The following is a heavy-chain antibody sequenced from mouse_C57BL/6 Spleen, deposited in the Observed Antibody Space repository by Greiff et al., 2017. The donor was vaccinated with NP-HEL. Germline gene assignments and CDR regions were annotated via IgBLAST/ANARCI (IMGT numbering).Heavy chain of an antibody. V-gene: IGHV1-61*01. J-gene: IGHJ1*03. CDR1: GYTFTSYW. CDR2: IYPSDSET. D-gene: IGHD1-1*01. Sequence: VQLQQPGAELVRPGSSVKLSCKASGYTFTSYWMDWVKQRPGQGLEWIGNIYPSDSETHYNQKFKDKATLTVDKSSSTAYMQLSSLTSEDSAVYYCAREYYGSGYFDVWGTGTTVTVSS. CDR3: AREYYGSGYFDV.